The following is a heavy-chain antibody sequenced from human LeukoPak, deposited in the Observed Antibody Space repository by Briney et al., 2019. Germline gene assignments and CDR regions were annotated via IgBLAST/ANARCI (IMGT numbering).Heavy chain of an antibody. CDR3: AKGDSSGYYYDAFDI. Sequence: PGGSLRLSRAASGFTFDDYAMHWVRQAPGKGLEWVSGISWNSGSIGYADSVKGRFTISRDNAKNSLYLQMNSLRAEDMALYYCAKGDSSGYYYDAFDIWGQGTMVTVSS. V-gene: IGHV3-9*03. CDR2: ISWNSGSI. CDR1: GFTFDDYA. J-gene: IGHJ3*02. D-gene: IGHD3-22*01.